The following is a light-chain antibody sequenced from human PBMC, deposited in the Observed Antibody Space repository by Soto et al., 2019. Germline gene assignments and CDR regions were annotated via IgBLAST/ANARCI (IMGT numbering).Light chain of an antibody. J-gene: IGKJ2*01. V-gene: IGKV3-20*01. CDR3: QQYGSSPLYT. Sequence: EIVLTQSPGTLSLSPGERATLSCRASQSVSSSYLAWYQQKPGQAPMLLIYGASSRATGIPDRFSGSGSGTDFTLTISRLEPEDFAVYYCQQYGSSPLYTVGQGTKLEIK. CDR2: GAS. CDR1: QSVSSSY.